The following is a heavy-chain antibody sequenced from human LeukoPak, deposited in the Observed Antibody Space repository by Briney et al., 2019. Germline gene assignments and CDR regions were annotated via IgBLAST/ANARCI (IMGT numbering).Heavy chain of an antibody. D-gene: IGHD3-22*01. CDR3: ARVDDSSGRPRG. J-gene: IGHJ4*02. CDR2: IYYSGST. CDR1: GGSISSYY. V-gene: IGHV4-59*01. Sequence: SETLSLTCTVSGGSISSYYWSWIRQPPGKGLEWIGYIYYSGSTNYNPSLKSRVTISVDTSKNQFSLKLRSVTAADTAVYYCARVDDSSGRPRGWGQGALVTVSS.